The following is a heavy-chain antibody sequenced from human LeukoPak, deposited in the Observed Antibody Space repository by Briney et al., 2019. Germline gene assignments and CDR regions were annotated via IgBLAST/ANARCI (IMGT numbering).Heavy chain of an antibody. Sequence: PSETLSLTCSVSDDSITIYYWTWIRQPPGKGLEWIGYIDHTGTTNYNPSLNSRVTISRDTSKNHFSLQLSSVTAADTAAYYCAREPHSMKYYYGSGSLAGILDVWGKGTTVTVSS. CDR2: IDHTGTT. CDR3: AREPHSMKYYYGSGSLAGILDV. V-gene: IGHV4-59*01. CDR1: DDSITIYY. J-gene: IGHJ6*04. D-gene: IGHD3-10*01.